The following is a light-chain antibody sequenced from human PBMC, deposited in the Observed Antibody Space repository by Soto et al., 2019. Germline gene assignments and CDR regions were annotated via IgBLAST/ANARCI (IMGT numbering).Light chain of an antibody. CDR3: QQYYTYPWT. CDR2: DDS. J-gene: IGKJ1*01. V-gene: IGKV1-5*01. CDR1: QSISSW. Sequence: DIQMTQSPSTLSSSVGDRVTVTCRASQSISSWLAWYQQKPGKAPKLLIYDDSSRESGVPSRFSGRRSGTEFTLTISSLQPDDFATYYCQQYYTYPWTFGQGTKVEVK.